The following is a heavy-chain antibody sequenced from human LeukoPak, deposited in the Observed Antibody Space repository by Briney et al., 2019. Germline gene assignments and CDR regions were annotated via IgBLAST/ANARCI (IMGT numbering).Heavy chain of an antibody. J-gene: IGHJ4*02. CDR1: GGSISSGSYY. D-gene: IGHD3-16*01. CDR2: IYTSGST. CDR3: ARAGGAYDY. V-gene: IGHV4-61*02. Sequence: SQTLSLTCTVSGGSISSGSYYWSWIRQPAGTGLEWIGRIYTSGSTNYNPSLKSRVTISVDTSKNQFSLKLSSVTAADTAVYYCARAGGAYDYWGQGTLVTVSS.